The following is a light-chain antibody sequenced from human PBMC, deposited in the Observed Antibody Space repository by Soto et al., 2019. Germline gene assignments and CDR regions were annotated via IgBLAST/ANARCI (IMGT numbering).Light chain of an antibody. Sequence: ELVLTQSPGTLSLSPGDSVTLSCRASQSVRGSYLAWYQQKPGQAPRLLIYGASSRATGIPGRFSGRGSGTDFTLTITSLEPDDFAVYYCQHYDSSVCTLGRGNKLEIK. CDR1: QSVRGSY. CDR3: QHYDSSVCT. V-gene: IGKV3-20*01. CDR2: GAS. J-gene: IGKJ2*02.